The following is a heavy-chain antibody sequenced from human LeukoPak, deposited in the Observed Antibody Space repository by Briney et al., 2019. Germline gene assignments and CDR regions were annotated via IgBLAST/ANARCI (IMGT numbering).Heavy chain of an antibody. V-gene: IGHV4-59*01. J-gene: IGHJ4*02. CDR3: ARVRSSGWGKGFDY. CDR1: GGSISRYY. Sequence: SETLSLTCTVSGGSISRYYWSWIRQPPGKGLEWIGYIYYSGSTNYNPSLKSRVTISVDTSKNQFSLKLSSVTAADTAMYYCARVRSSGWGKGFDYWGQGTLVTVPS. CDR2: IYYSGST. D-gene: IGHD6-19*01.